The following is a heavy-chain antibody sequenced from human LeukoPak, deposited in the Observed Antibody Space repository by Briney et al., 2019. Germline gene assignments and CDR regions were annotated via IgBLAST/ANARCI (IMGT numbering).Heavy chain of an antibody. D-gene: IGHD6-13*01. CDR2: IRSKAYGGTT. CDR3: TRDTTLVRPIDY. J-gene: IGHJ4*02. V-gene: IGHV3-49*03. CDR1: GFTFGDYT. Sequence: HPGGSLRLSCTGSGFTFGDYTMTWFRQAPGKGLEWVGFIRSKAYGGTTEYAASVKGRFTISRDDSKSIAFLQMNSLKIEDTAAYYCTRDTTLVRPIDYWGQGTLVTVSS.